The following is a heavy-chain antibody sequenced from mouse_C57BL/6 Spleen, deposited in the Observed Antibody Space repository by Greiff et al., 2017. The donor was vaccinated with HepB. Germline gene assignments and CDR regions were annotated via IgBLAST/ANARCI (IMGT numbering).Heavy chain of an antibody. D-gene: IGHD1-1*01. V-gene: IGHV5-6*02. Sequence: EVKLEESGGDLVKPGGSLKLSCAASGFTFSSYGMSWVRQTPDKRLEWVATISSGGSYTYYPDSVKGRFTISRDNAKNTLYLQMSSLKSEDTAMYYCARQGSTVVAPLYWYFDVWGTGTTVTVSS. CDR2: ISSGGSYT. CDR3: ARQGSTVVAPLYWYFDV. CDR1: GFTFSSYG. J-gene: IGHJ1*03.